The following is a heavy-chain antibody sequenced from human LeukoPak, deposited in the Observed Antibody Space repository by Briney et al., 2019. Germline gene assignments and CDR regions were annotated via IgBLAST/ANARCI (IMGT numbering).Heavy chain of an antibody. J-gene: IGHJ4*02. V-gene: IGHV3-7*01. Sequence: GGSLRLSCAASGFTFSNYWMSWVRQAPGKGLEWVANIKQDGREKYYVDSGKGRFTISRDNAKNSLYLQMNSLRVEDTAVYYCARDSEWGLLRSDYWGQGTLVTVSS. D-gene: IGHD1-26*01. CDR3: ARDSEWGLLRSDY. CDR1: GFTFSNYW. CDR2: IKQDGREK.